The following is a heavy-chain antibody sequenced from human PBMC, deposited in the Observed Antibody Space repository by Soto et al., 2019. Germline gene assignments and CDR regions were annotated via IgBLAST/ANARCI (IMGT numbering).Heavy chain of an antibody. Sequence: QVQLQESGPGLVKPSETLSLTCTVSGGSITSYYWNWIRQPPGKGLERIGYIYSSGSTNYNPPRMGRVSMSRATSNNQVSMNLTSVTAADTAVYYGAATPRYWGQGRLVTVSS. V-gene: IGHV4-59*01. CDR3: AATPRY. CDR1: GGSITSYY. J-gene: IGHJ4*02. CDR2: IYSSGST.